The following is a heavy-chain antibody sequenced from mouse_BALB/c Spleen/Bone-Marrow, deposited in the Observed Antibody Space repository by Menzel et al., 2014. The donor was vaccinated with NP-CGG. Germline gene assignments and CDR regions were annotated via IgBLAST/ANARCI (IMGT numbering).Heavy chain of an antibody. CDR2: IRAGGST. J-gene: IGHJ3*01. V-gene: IGHV2-9*02. D-gene: IGHD1-2*01. CDR1: GFSLTSYG. Sequence: QVQLKESGPGLVAPSQSLSITCTVSGFSLTSYGVHWVRQPPGKGLEWLGAIRAGGSTNYNSALMSRLSITKDNSKSQVFLEMDSLQTDDTAMYYCARVFTTAKWGFAYWGQGTLVTVSA. CDR3: ARVFTTAKWGFAY.